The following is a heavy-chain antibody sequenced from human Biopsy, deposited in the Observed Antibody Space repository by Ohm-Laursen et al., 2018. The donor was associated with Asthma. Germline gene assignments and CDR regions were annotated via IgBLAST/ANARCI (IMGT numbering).Heavy chain of an antibody. J-gene: IGHJ4*02. D-gene: IGHD4-17*01. V-gene: IGHV1-24*01. CDR3: ASDFPKDYVRYNFQF. Sequence: SVKVSCKVSGYSLTDLSMPWVRQAPGQGLEWMGGHDHEEGGTVNARRFQGRVTMTEDTSTDTAYMELSSLSSDDTAVYYCASDFPKDYVRYNFQFWGQGTLVTVSS. CDR2: HDHEEGGT. CDR1: GYSLTDLS.